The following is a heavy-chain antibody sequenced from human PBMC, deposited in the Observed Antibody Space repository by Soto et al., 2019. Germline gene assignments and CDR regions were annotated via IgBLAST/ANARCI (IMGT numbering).Heavy chain of an antibody. V-gene: IGHV3-53*01. D-gene: IGHD3-10*01. Sequence: GGSLRLSCAASGFTVSSNYMSWVRQAPGKGLEWVSVIYSGGSTYYADSVKGRFTISKDNSKNTLYLQMNSLRAEDTAVYYWAREPRGYRAFDIWGQGTMVTVSS. CDR3: AREPRGYRAFDI. CDR2: IYSGGST. J-gene: IGHJ3*02. CDR1: GFTVSSNY.